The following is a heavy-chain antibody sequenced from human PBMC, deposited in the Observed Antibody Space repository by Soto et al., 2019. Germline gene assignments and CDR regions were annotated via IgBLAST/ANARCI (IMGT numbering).Heavy chain of an antibody. D-gene: IGHD2-2*01. CDR3: ARDRGVGYCSSTSRYGFDY. V-gene: IGHV3-7*05. CDR2: IKQDGSEK. CDR1: GFTFSSYW. Sequence: EVQLVESGGGLVQPGGSLRLSCAASGFTFSSYWMSWVRQAPGKGLEWVANIKQDGSEKYYVDSVKGRFTISRDNAKNSLYLQMNSLRAEDTAVYYCARDRGVGYCSSTSRYGFDYWGQGTLVTVSS. J-gene: IGHJ4*02.